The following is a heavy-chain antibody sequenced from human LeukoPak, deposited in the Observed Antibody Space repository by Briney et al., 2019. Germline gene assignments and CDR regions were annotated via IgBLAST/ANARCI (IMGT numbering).Heavy chain of an antibody. CDR3: AREMGVGATACDY. J-gene: IGHJ4*02. CDR2: ISSSSSYI. V-gene: IGHV3-21*01. Sequence: PGGSLRLSCAASGFTFSSYSMNWVRQAPGKGLEWVSSISSSSSYICYADSVKGRFTISRDNAKNSLYLQMNSLRAEDTAVYYCAREMGVGATACDYWGQGTLVTVSS. D-gene: IGHD1-26*01. CDR1: GFTFSSYS.